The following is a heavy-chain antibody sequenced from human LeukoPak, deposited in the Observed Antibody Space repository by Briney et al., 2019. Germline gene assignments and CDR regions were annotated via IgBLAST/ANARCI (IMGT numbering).Heavy chain of an antibody. J-gene: IGHJ6*02. Sequence: PGRSLRLSCAASGFTFSSYAMHWVRQAPGKGLEWVAVISYDGSNKYYADSVKGRFTISRDNSKNTLYLQMNSLRAEDTAVYYCARANGSGSYMYYYYGMDVWGQGTTVTVSS. V-gene: IGHV3-30-3*01. CDR3: ARANGSGSYMYYYYGMDV. CDR1: GFTFSSYA. D-gene: IGHD3-10*01. CDR2: ISYDGSNK.